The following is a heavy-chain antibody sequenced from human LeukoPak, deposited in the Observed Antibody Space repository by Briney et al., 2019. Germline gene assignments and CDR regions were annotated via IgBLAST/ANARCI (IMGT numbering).Heavy chain of an antibody. D-gene: IGHD6-13*01. J-gene: IGHJ6*03. V-gene: IGHV4-61*02. Sequence: SETLSLTCTVSGGSISSGSYYWSWIRQPAGKGLEWIGRIYTSGSTNYNPSLKSRVTISVDTSKNQFSLKLSSVTAADTAVYYCARSSSATIAAAGHYYYYYYMDVWGKGTTVTISS. CDR1: GGSISSGSYY. CDR2: IYTSGST. CDR3: ARSSSATIAAAGHYYYYYYMDV.